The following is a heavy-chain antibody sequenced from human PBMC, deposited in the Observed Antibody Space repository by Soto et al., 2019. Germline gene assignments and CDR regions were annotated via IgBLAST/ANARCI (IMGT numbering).Heavy chain of an antibody. J-gene: IGHJ6*03. CDR1: GYSFSNYW. V-gene: IGHV5-51*01. D-gene: IGHD2-15*01. CDR2: VYPGDSDT. Sequence: GESLKISCKASGYSFSNYWIGWVRQMPGKGLEWMGIVYPGDSDTRYSPSFQGQVTISADKSISTAYLQWSSLKASDTAMYYCARHGYCSGGGCYTHYYYMDVWGKGTTVTVSS. CDR3: ARHGYCSGGGCYTHYYYMDV.